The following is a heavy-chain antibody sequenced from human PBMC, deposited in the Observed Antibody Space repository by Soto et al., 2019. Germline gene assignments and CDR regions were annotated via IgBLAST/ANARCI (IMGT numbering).Heavy chain of an antibody. J-gene: IGHJ5*02. Sequence: PSETLSLTCAVSGGSISSGGYSWSWIRQPPGKGLEWIGYIYYGGSTNYNPALNSRVAISVDTSKNQFSLKLSSVTAADTAVYYCASTHYNWNWFDPWGQGTLVTVSS. D-gene: IGHD1-20*01. V-gene: IGHV4-61*08. CDR1: GGSISSGGYS. CDR3: ASTHYNWNWFDP. CDR2: IYYGGST.